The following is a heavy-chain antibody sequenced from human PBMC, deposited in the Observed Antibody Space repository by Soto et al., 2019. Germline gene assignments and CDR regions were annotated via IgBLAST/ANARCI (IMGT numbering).Heavy chain of an antibody. J-gene: IGHJ5*02. CDR2: INPNSGGT. V-gene: IGHV1-2*02. Sequence: GASVKVSCKASGYTFTGYYMHWVRQAPGQGLEWMGWINPNSGGTNYAQKFQGRVTMTRDTSISTAYMELSRLRSDDTAVYYCARERSRFLEWLNKNWFYPWGQGTLVTVSS. CDR1: GYTFTGYY. D-gene: IGHD3-3*01. CDR3: ARERSRFLEWLNKNWFYP.